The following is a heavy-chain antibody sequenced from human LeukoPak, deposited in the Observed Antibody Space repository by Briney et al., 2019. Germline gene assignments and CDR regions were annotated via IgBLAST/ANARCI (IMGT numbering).Heavy chain of an antibody. J-gene: IGHJ3*02. CDR3: AREYYATTRNAFDI. V-gene: IGHV3-20*01. D-gene: IGHD1-26*01. Sequence: GGSLSLSCAASGFTFDDYGMSWVRQAPGKGLDWVSGINWNGGSTGYADSVKGRFTISRDNGKNSLYLQMNSMRAENTALYHCAREYYATTRNAFDIWGQGTMVTVSS. CDR2: INWNGGST. CDR1: GFTFDDYG.